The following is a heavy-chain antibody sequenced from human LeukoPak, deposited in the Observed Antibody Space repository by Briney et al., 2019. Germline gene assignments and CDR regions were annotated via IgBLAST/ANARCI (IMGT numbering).Heavy chain of an antibody. CDR2: INPNSGGT. CDR3: ARDLAIFGAVIEYYFDY. CDR1: GYTFTGYY. J-gene: IGHJ4*02. V-gene: IGHV1-2*02. Sequence: ASVKVSCKASGYTFTGYYMHWVRQAPGQGLEWMGWINPNSGGTNYAQKFQGRVTMTRDTSISTAYMELSRLRSDDTAVYYCARDLAIFGAVIEYYFDYWGQGTLVTVSS. D-gene: IGHD3-3*01.